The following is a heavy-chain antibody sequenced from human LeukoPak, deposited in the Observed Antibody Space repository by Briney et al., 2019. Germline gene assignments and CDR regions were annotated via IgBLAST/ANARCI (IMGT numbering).Heavy chain of an antibody. CDR1: GFTFSNYA. J-gene: IGHJ4*02. Sequence: GGSLRLFCAASGFTFSNYAMRWVRQAPGKGLEWVSSISGSGVSTYYADSVKGRFTISRDNSKNTLNLQMDSLRVEDTAVYYCAKRSGTSYYFDYWGQGTLVTVSS. D-gene: IGHD2-2*01. CDR2: ISGSGVST. CDR3: AKRSGTSYYFDY. V-gene: IGHV3-23*01.